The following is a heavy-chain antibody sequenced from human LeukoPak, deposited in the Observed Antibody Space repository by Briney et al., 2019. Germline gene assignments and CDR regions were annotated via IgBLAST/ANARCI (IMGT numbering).Heavy chain of an antibody. CDR3: ARSSDYYDSSGYLDY. D-gene: IGHD3-22*01. V-gene: IGHV1-18*01. CDR1: GYAFTSYG. Sequence: GASVKVSCKASGYAFTSYGISWVRQAPGQGLEWMGWISAYNGNTNYAQKLQGRVTMTTDTSTSTAYMELRSRRSDDTAVYYCARSSDYYDSSGYLDYWGQGTLVTVSS. J-gene: IGHJ4*02. CDR2: ISAYNGNT.